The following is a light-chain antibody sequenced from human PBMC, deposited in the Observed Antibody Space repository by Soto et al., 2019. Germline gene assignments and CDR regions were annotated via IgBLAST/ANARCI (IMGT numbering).Light chain of an antibody. Sequence: EIVMTQSPATLSVSPGERATLSCRASQSVNSHLAGYQQKPGHTPKLLIYVASTRATGIPARFSGSGSGTEFTLPISSLQSEDFAIYYCQQYNVWPLTFGGGTKVEFK. CDR1: QSVNSH. CDR3: QQYNVWPLT. CDR2: VAS. J-gene: IGKJ4*01. V-gene: IGKV3-15*01.